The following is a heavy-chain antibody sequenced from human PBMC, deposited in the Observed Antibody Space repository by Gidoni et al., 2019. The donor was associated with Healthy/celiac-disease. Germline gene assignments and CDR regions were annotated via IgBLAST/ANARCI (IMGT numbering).Heavy chain of an antibody. J-gene: IGHJ4*02. Sequence: EVQLLESGGGLVQPGGSLRLSCAASGFTFSSYAMSWVRQAPGKGLEWVSAISGSGGSTYYADSVKGRFTISRDNSKNTLYLQMNSLRAEDTAVYYCAKERERGSSSWGTHFDYWGQGTLVTVSS. CDR1: GFTFSSYA. D-gene: IGHD6-13*01. CDR2: ISGSGGST. CDR3: AKERERGSSSWGTHFDY. V-gene: IGHV3-23*01.